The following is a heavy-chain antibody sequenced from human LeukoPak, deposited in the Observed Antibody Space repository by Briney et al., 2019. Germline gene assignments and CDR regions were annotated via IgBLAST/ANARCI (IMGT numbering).Heavy chain of an antibody. CDR2: INHSGST. J-gene: IGHJ4*02. CDR3: ARRGLRYFDWPPDY. CDR1: GGSFSGYY. D-gene: IGHD3-9*01. V-gene: IGHV4-34*01. Sequence: PSETLSLTCAVYGGSFSGYYWSWIRQPPGKGLERIGEINHSGSTNYNPSLKSRVTISVDTSKNQFSLELSSVTAADTAVYYCARRGLRYFDWPPDYWGQGTLVTVSS.